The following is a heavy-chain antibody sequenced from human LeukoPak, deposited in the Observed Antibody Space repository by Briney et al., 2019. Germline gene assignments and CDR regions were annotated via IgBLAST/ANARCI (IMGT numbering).Heavy chain of an antibody. V-gene: IGHV1-2*02. CDR2: INPNSGGT. D-gene: IGHD2-15*01. CDR3: ARGCSGGACYGYHLDP. Sequence: GASVKVSCKASGYTFTGYYMHWVRQAPGQGLEWMGWINPNSGGTNYAQKFQGRVTMTRDTSASIAYMELSSLRYDDMAVYYCARGCSGGACYGYHLDPWGQGTLVTVSS. CDR1: GYTFTGYY. J-gene: IGHJ5*02.